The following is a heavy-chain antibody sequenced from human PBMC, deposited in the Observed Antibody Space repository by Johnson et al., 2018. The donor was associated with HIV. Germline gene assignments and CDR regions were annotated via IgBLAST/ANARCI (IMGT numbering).Heavy chain of an antibody. D-gene: IGHD6-19*01. Sequence: VQLVESGGGLVQPGGSLRLSCAASGFTFSSYWMSWVRQAPGQGLEWVANIKQDGSEKYYVDSVKGRFTISRDNAKNSLYLQMNSLRAEDTAVYYCARDAVIRSGWYNVDAFDVWGQGTMVTVSS. V-gene: IGHV3-7*05. J-gene: IGHJ3*01. CDR2: IKQDGSEK. CDR3: ARDAVIRSGWYNVDAFDV. CDR1: GFTFSSYW.